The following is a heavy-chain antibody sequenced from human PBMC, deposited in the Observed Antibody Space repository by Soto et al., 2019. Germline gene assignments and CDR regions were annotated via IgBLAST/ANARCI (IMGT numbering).Heavy chain of an antibody. J-gene: IGHJ4*02. Sequence: GXSLRLSCAASGFTFSSYGLHWFRQAPGKGLEWVAVIWYDGSNKYYADSVKGRFTISRDNSKNTLYLQMNSLRAEDTAVYYCAKEADYDPGHWGQGTLVTVSS. CDR1: GFTFSSYG. CDR2: IWYDGSNK. V-gene: IGHV3-33*06. D-gene: IGHD3-22*01. CDR3: AKEADYDPGH.